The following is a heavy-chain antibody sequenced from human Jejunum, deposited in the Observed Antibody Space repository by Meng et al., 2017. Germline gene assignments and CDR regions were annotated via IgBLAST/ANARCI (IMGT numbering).Heavy chain of an antibody. CDR2: IYPGDFDI. V-gene: IGHV5-51*01. J-gene: IGHJ6*02. CDR3: ARIGCRGGSCYSKFDYYSYYGLHV. D-gene: IGHD2-15*01. Sequence: GGSLRLSCKGSGYTFSTYWIVWVRQMPGKGLEWMGNIYPGDFDIKYSPSFQGQVTISADKSISTAYLQWSSLKASDSAMYYCARIGCRGGSCYSKFDYYSYYGLHVWGQGTTVTVSS. CDR1: GYTFSTYW.